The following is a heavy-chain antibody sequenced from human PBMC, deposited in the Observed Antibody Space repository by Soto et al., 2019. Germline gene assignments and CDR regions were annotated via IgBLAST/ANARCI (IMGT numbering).Heavy chain of an antibody. CDR2: IIPISGAT. CDR1: GGASSRYP. V-gene: IGHV1-69*13. CDR3: ERDFPRRPMRMAPKYYDYWGAYRPTPEPDYLYFFGLDV. D-gene: IGHD3-3*01. J-gene: IGHJ6*02. Sequence: GASVKVSCKASGGASSRYPINWVRQAPGQGLEWVGGIIPISGATNHAQTFQGRLTLSADASAKTAYMELSSLTSDDTALHYGERDFPRRPMRMAPKYYDYWGAYRPTPEPDYLYFFGLDVWGQGTTVTVSS.